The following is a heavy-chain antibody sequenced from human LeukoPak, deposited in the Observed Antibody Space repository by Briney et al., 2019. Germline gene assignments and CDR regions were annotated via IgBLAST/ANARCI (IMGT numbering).Heavy chain of an antibody. CDR1: GFSFDDYA. Sequence: GGSLRLSCAASGFSFDDYAMHWVRQAPGKGLEWVSGISWNRGSIGYADSVKDRFTISRDNAKNSLYLQMNSLRAEDTALYFCAKGKYSNYERGYMGVWGKGTTVTVSS. V-gene: IGHV3-9*01. J-gene: IGHJ6*03. D-gene: IGHD4-11*01. CDR2: ISWNRGSI. CDR3: AKGKYSNYERGYMGV.